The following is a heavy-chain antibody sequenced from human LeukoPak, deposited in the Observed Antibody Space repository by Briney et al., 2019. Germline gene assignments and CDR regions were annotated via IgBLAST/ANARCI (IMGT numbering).Heavy chain of an antibody. V-gene: IGHV3-33*01. D-gene: IGHD3-22*01. CDR3: ASYYYDSSGYPTPHAFDI. Sequence: GRSLRLSCAASGFTFSSYGMHWVRQAPGKGLEWVAVIWYDGSNKYYADSVKGRFTISRDNSKNTLYLQMNSLRAEDTAVYYCASYYYDSSGYPTPHAFDIWGQGTMVTVSS. J-gene: IGHJ3*02. CDR2: IWYDGSNK. CDR1: GFTFSSYG.